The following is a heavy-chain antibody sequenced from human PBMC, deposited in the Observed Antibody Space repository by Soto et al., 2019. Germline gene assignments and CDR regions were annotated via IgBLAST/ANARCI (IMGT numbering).Heavy chain of an antibody. CDR2: IYPGDSDT. CDR1: GYSFTSYW. Sequence: GESLKISCKGSGYSFTSYWIGWVRQMPGKGLEWMGIIYPGDSDTRYSPSFQGQVTISADKSISTAYLQWSSLKASDTAMYYCARQPATSIAAAGTSGMDVWGQGTTVTVSS. D-gene: IGHD6-13*01. V-gene: IGHV5-51*01. CDR3: ARQPATSIAAAGTSGMDV. J-gene: IGHJ6*02.